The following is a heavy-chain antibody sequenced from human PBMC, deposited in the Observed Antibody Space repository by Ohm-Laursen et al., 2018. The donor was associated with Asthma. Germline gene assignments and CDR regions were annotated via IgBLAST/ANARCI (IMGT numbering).Heavy chain of an antibody. V-gene: IGHV3-9*01. CDR3: AKGYCSSTSCLIDY. D-gene: IGHD2-2*01. J-gene: IGHJ4*02. CDR1: GFTFDDYA. Sequence: SLRLSCSASGFTFDDYAVHWVRQAPGKGLEWVSGISWNSGSIGYADSVKGRFTISRDNAKNSLYLQMNSLRAEDTALYYCAKGYCSSTSCLIDYWGQGTLVTVSS. CDR2: ISWNSGSI.